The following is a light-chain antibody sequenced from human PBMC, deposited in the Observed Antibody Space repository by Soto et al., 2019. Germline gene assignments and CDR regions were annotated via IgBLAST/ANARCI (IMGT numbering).Light chain of an antibody. CDR2: GAS. CDR1: QSVGSNY. J-gene: IGKJ2*01. CDR3: QQYGLSPYT. V-gene: IGKV3-20*01. Sequence: EIVLTQSPGTLSLSPGERATLSCRASQSVGSNYLAWYQQKPGQAPRLLIYGASSRATGIPDRFSGSGSATDFTLTISRLEPEDFAVYYCQQYGLSPYTFGQGTRLEIK.